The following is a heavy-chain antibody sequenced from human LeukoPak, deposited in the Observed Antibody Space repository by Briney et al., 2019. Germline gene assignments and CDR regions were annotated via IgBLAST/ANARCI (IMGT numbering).Heavy chain of an antibody. CDR1: GGTFSSYA. CDR3: ARDGGFWSGYSYYFDY. CDR2: IIPIFVTA. J-gene: IGHJ4*02. D-gene: IGHD3-3*01. V-gene: IGHV1-69*13. Sequence: SVKVSCKASGGTFSSYAISWVRQAPGQGIEWMGGIIPIFVTANYAQKFQGRVTITADESTSTAYMELSSLRSEDTAVYYCARDGGFWSGYSYYFDYWGQGTLVTVSS.